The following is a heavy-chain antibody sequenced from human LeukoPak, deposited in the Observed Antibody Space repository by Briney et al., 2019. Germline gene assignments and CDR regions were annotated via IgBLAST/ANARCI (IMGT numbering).Heavy chain of an antibody. CDR2: IKSKTADGTA. CDR1: GFTFANAW. CDR3: ATYDSTSYYYSAD. D-gene: IGHD3-22*01. V-gene: IGHV3-15*01. Sequence: GGSLRLSCAASGFTFANAWMSWVRQAPGKGLVWVGRIKSKTADGTADYAAVVKARFTISRDDSNNMLYLQMNSLKIEDTAVYYCATYDSTSYYYSADWGQGTLVTVSS. J-gene: IGHJ4*02.